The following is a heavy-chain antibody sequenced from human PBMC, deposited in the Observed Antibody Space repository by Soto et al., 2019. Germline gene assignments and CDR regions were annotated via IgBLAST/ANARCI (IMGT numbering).Heavy chain of an antibody. D-gene: IGHD6-19*01. Sequence: QVQLEQSGGEVKQPGSSVRVSCKTSGGTFSTYAINWVRQAPGQGLEWMGAIIPLFGTADYSQKFQGRVTITAGESTSTAYMELSSLRFDDTAVYFCARPKGTYSSGYYYFDFLGQGTLVTVSS. V-gene: IGHV1-69*01. CDR2: IIPLFGTA. J-gene: IGHJ4*02. CDR3: ARPKGTYSSGYYYFDF. CDR1: GGTFSTYA.